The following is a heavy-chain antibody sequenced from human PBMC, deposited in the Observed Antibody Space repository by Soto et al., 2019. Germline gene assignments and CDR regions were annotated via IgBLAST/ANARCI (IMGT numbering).Heavy chain of an antibody. CDR2: IDPSDSYT. V-gene: IGHV5-10-1*01. CDR3: ARRCSSTSCYGYYYYYGMDV. J-gene: IGHJ6*02. Sequence: GESLKISCKGSGYSFTRYWISWVRQMPGKGLEWMGRIDPSDSYTNYSPSFQGHVTISADKSISTAYLQWSSLKASDTAMYYCARRCSSTSCYGYYYYYGMDVWGQGTTVTVSS. CDR1: GYSFTRYW. D-gene: IGHD2-2*01.